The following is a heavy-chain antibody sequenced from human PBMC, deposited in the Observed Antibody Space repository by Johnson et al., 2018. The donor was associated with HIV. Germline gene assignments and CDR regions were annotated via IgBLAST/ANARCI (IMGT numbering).Heavy chain of an antibody. CDR3: ARAVARGQWLADGYI. Sequence: VQLVESGGGLVKPGGSLIVSCEASGLTFSDYYMSWVRQAPGKGLEWVSVIYSGGNTYYADSVKGRFTISRDNSKNTVYLQLNSLRDEDTGVYYCARAVARGQWLADGYIWGQGTMVAVSS. J-gene: IGHJ3*02. D-gene: IGHD6-19*01. V-gene: IGHV3-66*01. CDR1: GLTFSDYY. CDR2: IYSGGNT.